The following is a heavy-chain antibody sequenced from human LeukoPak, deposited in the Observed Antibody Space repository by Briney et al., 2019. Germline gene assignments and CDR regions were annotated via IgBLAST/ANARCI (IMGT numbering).Heavy chain of an antibody. CDR2: INWNGGST. V-gene: IGHV3-20*04. CDR1: GFMFDDHG. D-gene: IGHD6-19*01. CDR3: AGGDRNGWYFDY. J-gene: IGHJ4*02. Sequence: LGGSLRLSCAASGFMFDDHGMSWVRQVAGKGLEWVSGINWNGGSTGYADSVKGRFTISRDNAKNSLYLQMNSLRAEDTALYYCAGGDRNGWYFDYWGQGILVTVSS.